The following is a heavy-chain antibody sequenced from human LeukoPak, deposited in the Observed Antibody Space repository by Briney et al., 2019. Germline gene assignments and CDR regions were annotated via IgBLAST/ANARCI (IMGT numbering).Heavy chain of an antibody. CDR1: GGPMSSYY. CDR2: MYSSGSN. V-gene: IGHV4-59*01. CDR3: ARGGTAGLAD. D-gene: IGHD1-14*01. Sequence: SETLSLTCTVSGGPMSSYYWTWIRQPPGKGLDWIGYMYSSGSNNFNPALKSRVTISVDTSKNQFSLNLSSVTAADTAVYYCARGGTAGLADWGRGTLVTVSS. J-gene: IGHJ4*02.